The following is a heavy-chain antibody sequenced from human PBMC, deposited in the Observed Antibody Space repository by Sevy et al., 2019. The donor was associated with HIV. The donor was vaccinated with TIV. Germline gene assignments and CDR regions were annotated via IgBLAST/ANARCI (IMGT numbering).Heavy chain of an antibody. Sequence: GGSLRLFCAASGFTFSSYAMSWVRQAPGKGLEWVSAISGSGGSTYYADSVKGRFTISRDNSKNTLYLQMNSLRAEDTAVYYCAKDLMSGITMIVVVINPGPAGAFDIWGQGTMVTVSS. CDR1: GFTFSSYA. CDR3: AKDLMSGITMIVVVINPGPAGAFDI. CDR2: ISGSGGST. D-gene: IGHD3-22*01. J-gene: IGHJ3*02. V-gene: IGHV3-23*01.